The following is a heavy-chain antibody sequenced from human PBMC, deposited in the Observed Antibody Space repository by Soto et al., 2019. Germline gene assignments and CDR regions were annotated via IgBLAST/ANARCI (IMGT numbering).Heavy chain of an antibody. Sequence: EVQLVESGGGLVQPGRSLRLSCAASGFTFDDYAMHWVRQAPGKGLEWVSGISWNSGSIGYADSVKGRFTISRDNAKNSLYLQMNSLRAEDTALYYCAKELNYDFWSGYYTSSYYYGMDVWGQGTTVTVSS. CDR3: AKELNYDFWSGYYTSSYYYGMDV. J-gene: IGHJ6*02. CDR1: GFTFDDYA. CDR2: ISWNSGSI. D-gene: IGHD3-3*01. V-gene: IGHV3-9*01.